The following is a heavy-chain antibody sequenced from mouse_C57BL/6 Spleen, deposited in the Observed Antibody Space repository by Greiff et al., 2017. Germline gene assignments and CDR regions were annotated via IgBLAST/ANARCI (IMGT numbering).Heavy chain of an antibody. CDR2: ISGGGGNT. J-gene: IGHJ3*01. V-gene: IGHV5-9*01. CDR3: ASPDYYGSTRFAY. D-gene: IGHD1-1*01. CDR1: GFTFSSYT. Sequence: EVQVVESGGGLVKPGGSLKLSCAASGFTFSSYTMSWVRQTPEKRLEWVATISGGGGNTYYPDSVKGRFTISRDNAKNTLYLQMSSLRSEDTALYYCASPDYYGSTRFAYWGQGTLVTVSA.